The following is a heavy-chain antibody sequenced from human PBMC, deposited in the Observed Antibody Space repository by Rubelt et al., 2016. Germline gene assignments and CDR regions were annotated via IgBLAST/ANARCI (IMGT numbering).Heavy chain of an antibody. CDR3: ARTTTEFSSTWYADY. D-gene: IGHD6-13*01. Sequence: QITLKESGPTLVKPTQTLTLTCTFSGFSLSSRGVGVGWIRQPPGKALEWLALIYWDDDKRYSPSLKSRLTIIKDTSKNQVVLTMTSMDPVDTATYYCARTTTEFSSTWYADYWGQGTLVTVSS. CDR1: GFSLSSRGVG. CDR2: IYWDDDK. J-gene: IGHJ4*02. V-gene: IGHV2-5*02.